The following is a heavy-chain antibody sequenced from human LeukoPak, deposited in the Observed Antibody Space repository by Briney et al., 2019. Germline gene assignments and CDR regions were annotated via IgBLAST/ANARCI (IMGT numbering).Heavy chain of an antibody. V-gene: IGHV3-21*01. D-gene: IGHD5-12*01. CDR1: GFAFNSYT. CDR2: ISSSSSYI. J-gene: IGHJ3*02. Sequence: GGSLRLSCAASGFAFNSYTINWVRQAPGKGLEWVSSISSSSSYIYYADSVKGRFTISRDNAKNSLYLQMNSLRAEDMAVYYCAREFSGYAFDIWGQGTMVTVSS. CDR3: AREFSGYAFDI.